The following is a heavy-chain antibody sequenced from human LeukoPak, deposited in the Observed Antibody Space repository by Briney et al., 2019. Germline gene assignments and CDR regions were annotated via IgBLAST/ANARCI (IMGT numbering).Heavy chain of an antibody. J-gene: IGHJ6*02. CDR2: INHSGST. CDR1: GGSFSGYY. CDR3: ARGRDILTGLYYYYGMDV. Sequence: SETLSLTCAVSGGSFSGYYWSWIRQPPGKGLEWIGGINHSGSTNYNPSVKSRVTISVDTSKNQFSLKLSSVTAADTAVYYCARGRDILTGLYYYYGMDVWGQGTTVTVSS. V-gene: IGHV4-34*01. D-gene: IGHD3-9*01.